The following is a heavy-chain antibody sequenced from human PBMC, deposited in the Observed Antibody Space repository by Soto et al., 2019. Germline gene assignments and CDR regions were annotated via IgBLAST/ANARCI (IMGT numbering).Heavy chain of an antibody. J-gene: IGHJ4*02. Sequence: GGSLRLSCAASEFSFSDHYMTWIRQAPGKGLKWLSYISGTTDYIRYADSVKGRFTISRDNAKNSLYLQMNSLRAEDTAVYFCVRVDSDSRGYYLQTWGQGTLVTVSS. CDR2: ISGTTDYI. D-gene: IGHD3-22*01. CDR1: EFSFSDHY. V-gene: IGHV3-11*06. CDR3: VRVDSDSRGYYLQT.